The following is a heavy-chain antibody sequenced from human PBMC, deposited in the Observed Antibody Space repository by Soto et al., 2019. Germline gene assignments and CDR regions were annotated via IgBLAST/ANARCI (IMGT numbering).Heavy chain of an antibody. D-gene: IGHD3-10*01. CDR2: ITDTGGDT. V-gene: IGHV3-23*01. Sequence: GSLRLSCVASGITFGSRAMSWVRQAPGEGLEWVSTITDTGGDTKYADSVRGRFTISRDNSKNTLYLQMNSLRAEDTAIYYCAKAREVTLVRISLAKWGQGTLVTVSS. CDR3: AKAREVTLVRISLAK. CDR1: GITFGSRA. J-gene: IGHJ4*02.